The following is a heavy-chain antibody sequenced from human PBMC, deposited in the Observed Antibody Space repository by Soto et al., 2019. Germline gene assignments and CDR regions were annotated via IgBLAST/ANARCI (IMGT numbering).Heavy chain of an antibody. CDR1: GFTFSDYN. V-gene: IGHV3-48*01. CDR2: ISGRRNTK. D-gene: IGHD3-22*01. J-gene: IGHJ4*02. CDR3: TREGDGSGFFSDF. Sequence: PGGSLRLSCVASGFTFSDYNMNWFRQAPGNALEWVSFISGRRNTKYYAYSVKGRFTISRDNAKNSLYPLMNSLRAEDTAVYYCTREGDGSGFFSDFWGQGALVTVSS.